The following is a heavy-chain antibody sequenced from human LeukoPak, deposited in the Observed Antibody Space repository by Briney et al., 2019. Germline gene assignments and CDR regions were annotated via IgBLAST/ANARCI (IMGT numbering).Heavy chain of an antibody. V-gene: IGHV3-53*01. CDR2: IYSGGST. J-gene: IGHJ4*02. CDR1: GFTVSSNY. CDR3: ARTPDYYDSSGYSDY. D-gene: IGHD3-22*01. Sequence: GGSLRLSCAASGFTVSSNYMSWVRQAPGKGLEWVSVIYSGGSTYYADSVKGRFTISRDNSKNTLYLQMNSLRAEDTAVYYCARTPDYYDSSGYSDYWGQGTLVTVSS.